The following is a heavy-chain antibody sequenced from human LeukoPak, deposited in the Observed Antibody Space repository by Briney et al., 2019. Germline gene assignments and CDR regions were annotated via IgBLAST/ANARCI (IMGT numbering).Heavy chain of an antibody. D-gene: IGHD3-22*01. CDR1: GYTFTSYY. CDR3: ARAVESYYYDSSGPGGY. Sequence: ASVKVSCKASGYTFTSYYMHWVRQAPGQGLEWMGIINPSGGSTSYAQKFQGRVTMTRDMSTSTVYMELSSLRSEDTAVYYCARAVESYYYDSSGPGGYWGQGTLVTVSS. CDR2: INPSGGST. V-gene: IGHV1-46*01. J-gene: IGHJ4*02.